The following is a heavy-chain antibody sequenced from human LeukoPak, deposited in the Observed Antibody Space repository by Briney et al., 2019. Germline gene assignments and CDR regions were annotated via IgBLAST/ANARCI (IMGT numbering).Heavy chain of an antibody. J-gene: IGHJ4*02. V-gene: IGHV1-2*02. CDR3: ATSISGTTINY. CDR1: GYTFTGFF. CDR2: INPNNGVT. D-gene: IGHD1-7*01. Sequence: GASEKVSCKASGYTFTGFFIHWVRQAPGQGLEWMGWINPNNGVTNYTQKFQGRVTMTRDTSISTAYMEVSRLRSDDTAVYYCATSISGTTINYWGQGTLVTVSS.